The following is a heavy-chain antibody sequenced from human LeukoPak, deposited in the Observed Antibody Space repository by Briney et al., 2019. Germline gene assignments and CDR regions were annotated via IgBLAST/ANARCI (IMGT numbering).Heavy chain of an antibody. J-gene: IGHJ4*02. CDR2: INPNSGGT. D-gene: IGHD3-22*01. CDR1: GYTLTELS. CDR3: ARGGYYYDSSGYSGY. Sequence: ASVKVSCKVSGYTLTELSMHWVRQAPGQGVEWMGWINPNSGGTNYAQKFQGRVTMTRDTSISTAYMELSRLRSDDTAVYYCARGGYYYDSSGYSGYWGQGTLVTVSS. V-gene: IGHV1-2*02.